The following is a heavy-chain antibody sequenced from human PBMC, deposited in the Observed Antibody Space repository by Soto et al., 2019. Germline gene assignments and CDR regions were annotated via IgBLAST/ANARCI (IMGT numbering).Heavy chain of an antibody. J-gene: IGHJ5*02. CDR2: IIPIFGTA. V-gene: IGHV1-69*13. Sequence: SVKVSCKASGGTFSSYAISWVRQAPGQGLEWMGGIIPIFGTANYAQKFQGRVTITADESTSTAYMELSSLRSEDTAVYYCASRGVVAATRDWFDPWGQGTLVTVSS. CDR1: GGTFSSYA. CDR3: ASRGVVAATRDWFDP. D-gene: IGHD2-15*01.